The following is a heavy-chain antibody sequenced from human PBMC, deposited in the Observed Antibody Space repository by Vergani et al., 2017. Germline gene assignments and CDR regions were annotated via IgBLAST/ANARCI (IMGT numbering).Heavy chain of an antibody. CDR2: IGKDGINT. CDR1: GFTFSNFG. CDR3: AKYLRDSTDGLPDS. V-gene: IGHV3-30*02. D-gene: IGHD2-21*02. J-gene: IGHJ4*02. Sequence: QVQLVESAGGVVQPGGSLRLSCAASGFTFSNFGMHWIRQAPGKGLEWLAYIGKDGINTRYRDALKGLFTVCRDNSKDILYLQMDSLRSEHAALYYSAKYLRDSTDGLPDSWGPGTIVIVSS.